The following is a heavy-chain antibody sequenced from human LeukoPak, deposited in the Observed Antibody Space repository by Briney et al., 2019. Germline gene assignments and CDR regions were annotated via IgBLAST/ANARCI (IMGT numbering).Heavy chain of an antibody. CDR3: ARGFGGGSYYTY. J-gene: IGHJ4*02. V-gene: IGHV4-34*01. CDR2: INHSGST. D-gene: IGHD1-26*01. CDR1: GGXFSGYY. Sequence: SETLSLTCAVYGGXFSGYYCSWIHQPPGKGLEWIGEINHSGSTNYNPSLKSRVTISVDTSKNQFSLKLSSVTAADTAVYYCARGFGGGSYYTYWGQGTLVTVSS.